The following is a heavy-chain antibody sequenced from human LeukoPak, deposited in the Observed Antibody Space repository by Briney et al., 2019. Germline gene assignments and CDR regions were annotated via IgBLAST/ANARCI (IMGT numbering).Heavy chain of an antibody. Sequence: ASVKVSCKASGYTFTSYGISWVRQAPGQGLEWMGWISAYNGNTNYAQKLQGRVTMTTDTSTSTAYMELRSLRPDDTAVYYCARMYYYDSSGYYTEYFQHWGQGTLVTVSS. CDR3: ARMYYYDSSGYYTEYFQH. V-gene: IGHV1-18*01. CDR1: GYTFTSYG. D-gene: IGHD3-22*01. CDR2: ISAYNGNT. J-gene: IGHJ1*01.